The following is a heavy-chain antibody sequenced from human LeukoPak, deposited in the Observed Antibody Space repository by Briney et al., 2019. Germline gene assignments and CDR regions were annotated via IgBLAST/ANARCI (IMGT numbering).Heavy chain of an antibody. V-gene: IGHV3-64*01. CDR2: ISSNGGST. CDR1: GFTFCSHA. D-gene: IGHD6-19*01. Sequence: GVSLRLSCAASGFTFCSHARQWVRQAPGKGLVDVSAISSNGGSTYYANCVKGRLTISRDNSKHTLYLQMGSLRAEDMAVYYCARADDSSGWYEYWGHRDLVTASS. J-gene: IGHJ5*01. CDR3: ARADDSSGWYEY.